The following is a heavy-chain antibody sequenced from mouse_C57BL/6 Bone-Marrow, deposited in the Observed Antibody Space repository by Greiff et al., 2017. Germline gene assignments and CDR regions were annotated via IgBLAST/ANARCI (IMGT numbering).Heavy chain of an antibody. CDR2: INPNSGST. CDR1: GYTFTSYW. J-gene: IGHJ2*01. Sequence: QVQLQQPGAELVKPGASVKLSCKASGYTFTSYWMHWVKQRPGQGLEWIGMINPNSGSTNYNEKFKSKATLTVDKSSSTAYMQLSSLTSEDSAVYYGARRQLRPREDDFDYWGQGTTLTVSS. D-gene: IGHD3-2*02. V-gene: IGHV1-64*01. CDR3: ARRQLRPREDDFDY.